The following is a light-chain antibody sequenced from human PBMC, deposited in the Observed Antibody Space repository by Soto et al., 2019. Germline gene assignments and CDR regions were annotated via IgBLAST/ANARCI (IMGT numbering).Light chain of an antibody. CDR1: QTISSW. CDR3: QQYNNWPPIT. CDR2: KAS. V-gene: IGKV1-5*03. J-gene: IGKJ5*01. Sequence: DIQMPQSPSTLSGSVGASFPITGRASQTISSWLAWYQQKPGKAPQLLIYKASTLKSGVPSRFSGSGSGTEFTLTIRSLQSEDFAVYYCQQYNNWPPITVGQGKRLEIK.